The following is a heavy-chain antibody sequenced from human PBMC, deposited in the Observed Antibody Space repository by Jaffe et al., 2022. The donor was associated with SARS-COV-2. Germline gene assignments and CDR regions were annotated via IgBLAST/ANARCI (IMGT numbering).Heavy chain of an antibody. CDR1: GFTLSNYG. CDR3: GKFMSGGSGWYPIEY. D-gene: IGHD6-19*01. J-gene: IGHJ4*02. V-gene: IGHV3-30*18. CDR2: MLYDADKR. Sequence: QVQLVESGGGVVQPGGSLRLSCAASGFTLSNYGMHWIRQAPGKGLEWVAFMLYDADKRDYGDSVRGRFTISRDNSKNTLYLQMNSLSVEDTAVYYCGKFMSGGSGWYPIEYWGQGTLVTVSS.